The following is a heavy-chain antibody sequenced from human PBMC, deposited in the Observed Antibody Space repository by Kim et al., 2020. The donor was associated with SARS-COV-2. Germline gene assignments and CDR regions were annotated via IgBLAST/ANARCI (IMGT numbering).Heavy chain of an antibody. V-gene: IGHV1-18*01. CDR1: GYTFTSYG. CDR3: AREGLYYDFWSGYCSGPCGMDV. J-gene: IGHJ6*02. D-gene: IGHD3-3*01. Sequence: ASVKVSCKASGYTFTSYGISWVRQAPGQGLEWMGWISAYNGNTNYAQKLQGRVTMTTDTSTSTAYMELRSLRSDDTAVYYCAREGLYYDFWSGYCSGPCGMDVWGQGTTVTVSS. CDR2: ISAYNGNT.